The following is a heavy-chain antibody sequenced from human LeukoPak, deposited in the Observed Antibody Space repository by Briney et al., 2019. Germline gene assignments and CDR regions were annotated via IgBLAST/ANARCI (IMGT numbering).Heavy chain of an antibody. CDR1: GFTLSSYA. J-gene: IGHJ5*02. CDR2: ISGSGGST. CDR3: AKECTIFGVVNWFDP. V-gene: IGHV3-23*01. D-gene: IGHD3-3*01. Sequence: PGGSLILSCAASGFTLSSYAMSWVRQAPGKGLEWVSAISGSGGSTYYADSVKGRFTISRDNSKNTLYLQMNSLRAEDTAVYYCAKECTIFGVVNWFDPWGQGTLVTVSS.